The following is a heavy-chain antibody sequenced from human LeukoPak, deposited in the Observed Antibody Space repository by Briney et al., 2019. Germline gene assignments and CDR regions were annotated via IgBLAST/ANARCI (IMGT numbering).Heavy chain of an antibody. V-gene: IGHV3-21*01. J-gene: IGHJ6*02. D-gene: IGHD2-15*01. CDR1: GFNFDSYT. Sequence: RPGGSLRLSCAASGFNFDSYTMTWVRQAPGKGLEWVSSISSSSSYIYYADSVKGRFTISRDNAKNSLYLQMNSLRAEDTAVYYCAGAIGYCSGGSCYGMDVWGQGTTVTVSS. CDR3: AGAIGYCSGGSCYGMDV. CDR2: ISSSSSYI.